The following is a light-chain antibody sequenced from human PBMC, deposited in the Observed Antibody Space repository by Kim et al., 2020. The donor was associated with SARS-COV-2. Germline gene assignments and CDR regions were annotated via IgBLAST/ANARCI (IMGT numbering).Light chain of an antibody. CDR3: GTWDSSLSAVV. CDR2: DNN. Sequence: GQKVTVTCYGSSSNIGNNNVSWYQQLPGTAPRLLIYDNNKRPSGIPDRFSGSKSGTSATLGITGLQTGDEADYYCGTWDSSLSAVVFGGGTQLTVL. V-gene: IGLV1-51*01. CDR1: SSNIGNNN. J-gene: IGLJ3*02.